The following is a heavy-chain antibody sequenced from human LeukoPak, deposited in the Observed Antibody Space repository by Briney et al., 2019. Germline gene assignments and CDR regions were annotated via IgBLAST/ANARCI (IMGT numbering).Heavy chain of an antibody. V-gene: IGHV4-59*01. J-gene: IGHJ3*02. CDR2: IYYSGST. Sequence: LPETLSLTCPVPGGSISSYYWSWLRQPPGKGLEWIGYIYYSGSTNYNPSLKSRVTISVDTSKNQFSLNLSSVTAADTAVYYCARGPPGKENAFDIWGQGTMVTVSS. CDR3: ARGPPGKENAFDI. D-gene: IGHD2-2*01. CDR1: GGSISSYY.